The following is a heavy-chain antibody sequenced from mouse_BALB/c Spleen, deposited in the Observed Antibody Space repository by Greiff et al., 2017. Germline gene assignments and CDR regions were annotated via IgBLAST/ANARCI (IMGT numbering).Heavy chain of an antibody. CDR1: GFSLTDYG. Sequence: VMLVESGPGLVAPSQSLSITCTVSGFSLTDYGVSWIRQPPGKGLEWLGVIWGGGSTYYNSALKSRLSISKDNSKSQVFLKMNSLQTDDTAMYYCAKQGSTMITSFAYWGQGTLVTVSA. D-gene: IGHD2-4*01. J-gene: IGHJ3*01. CDR2: IWGGGST. V-gene: IGHV2-6-5*01. CDR3: AKQGSTMITSFAY.